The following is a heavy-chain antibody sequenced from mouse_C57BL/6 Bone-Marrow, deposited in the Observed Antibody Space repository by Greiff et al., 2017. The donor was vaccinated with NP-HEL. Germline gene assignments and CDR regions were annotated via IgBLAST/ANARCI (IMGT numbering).Heavy chain of an antibody. CDR2: IDPSDSYT. J-gene: IGHJ2*01. CDR1: GYTFTSYW. D-gene: IGHD1-1*01. Sequence: VQLQQPGAELVRPGTSVKLSCKASGYTFTSYWMHWVKQRPGQGLEWIGVIDPSDSYTNYNQKFKGKATLTVDTSSSTAYMQLSSLTSEDSAVYYCAREAVVDYFDYWGQGTTLTVSS. V-gene: IGHV1-59*01. CDR3: AREAVVDYFDY.